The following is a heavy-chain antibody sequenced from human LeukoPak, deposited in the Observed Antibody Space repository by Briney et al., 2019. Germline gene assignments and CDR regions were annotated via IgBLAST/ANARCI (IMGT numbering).Heavy chain of an antibody. CDR3: ARAGSGRSPDWFDP. J-gene: IGHJ5*02. Sequence: GGSLRLSCVGSGFTFSSYSMNWVRQAPGKGLEWVSYISSSGSTIYYADSVKGRFTISRDNAKNSLYLQMNSLRAEDTAVYYCARAGSGRSPDWFDPWGQGTLVTVSS. V-gene: IGHV3-48*04. D-gene: IGHD1-26*01. CDR2: ISSSGSTI. CDR1: GFTFSSYS.